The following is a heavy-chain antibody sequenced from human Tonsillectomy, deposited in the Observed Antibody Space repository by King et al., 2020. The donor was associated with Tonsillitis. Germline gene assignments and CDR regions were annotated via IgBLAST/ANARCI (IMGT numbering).Heavy chain of an antibody. D-gene: IGHD4-11*01. V-gene: IGHV3-23*04. CDR3: AKSGEGLTTVTTD. Sequence: VQLVESGGGLVQPGGSLRLSCAASGFTFWSYAMSWVRQAPGKGLEWVSAVSGSGGTTYYADSGKGRFTISRDNSNNTLYLHMNNLTAEDTAVYYCAKSGEGLTTVTTDWGQGTLVTVSS. CDR2: VSGSGGTT. CDR1: GFTFWSYA. J-gene: IGHJ4*02.